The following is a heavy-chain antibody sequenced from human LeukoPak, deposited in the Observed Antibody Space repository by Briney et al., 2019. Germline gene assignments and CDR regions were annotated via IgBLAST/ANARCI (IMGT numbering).Heavy chain of an antibody. J-gene: IGHJ4*02. Sequence: PGGSLRLSCAASGFTFSSYWMHWVRQAPGKGLEWVSYISSSSSTIYYADSVKGRFTISRDNAKNSLYLQMNSLRAEDTAVYYCARSFEAYYYDSSGTSGYGYWGQGTLVTVSS. CDR2: ISSSSSTI. D-gene: IGHD3-22*01. CDR3: ARSFEAYYYDSSGTSGYGY. V-gene: IGHV3-48*04. CDR1: GFTFSSYW.